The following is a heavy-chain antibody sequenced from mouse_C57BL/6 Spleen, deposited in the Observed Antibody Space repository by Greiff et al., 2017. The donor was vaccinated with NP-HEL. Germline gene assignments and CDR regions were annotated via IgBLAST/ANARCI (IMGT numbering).Heavy chain of an antibody. CDR1: GYTFTSYW. V-gene: IGHV1-69*01. J-gene: IGHJ4*01. CDR3: ARRLGHAMDY. D-gene: IGHD4-1*01. CDR2: IDPSDSYT. Sequence: QVQLQQPGAELVMPGASVKLSCKASGYTFTSYWMHWVKQRPGQGLEWIGEIDPSDSYTTYNQKFKGKSTLTVDKSSSTAYMQLSSLTSEDSAVYYCARRLGHAMDYWGQGTSVTVSS.